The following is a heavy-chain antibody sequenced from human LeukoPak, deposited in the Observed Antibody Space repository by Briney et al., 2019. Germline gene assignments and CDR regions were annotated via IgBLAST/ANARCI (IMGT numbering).Heavy chain of an antibody. V-gene: IGHV3-30*02. J-gene: IGHJ5*02. D-gene: IGHD5-24*01. Sequence: PGGSLRLSCAASGFTFSSYGMHWVRQAPGKGLEWVAVIWYDGSNKYHADSVKGRFTISRDNSKNTLYLQMNSLRAEDTAVYYCAKDGTPLIRVATITNWFDPWGQGTLVTVSS. CDR3: AKDGTPLIRVATITNWFDP. CDR2: IWYDGSNK. CDR1: GFTFSSYG.